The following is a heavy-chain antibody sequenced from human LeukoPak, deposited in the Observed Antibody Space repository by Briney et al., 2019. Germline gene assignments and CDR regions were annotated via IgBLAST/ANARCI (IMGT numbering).Heavy chain of an antibody. CDR1: GDSISSSNCY. J-gene: IGHJ4*02. CDR3: ASPSGYSNGWYSI. D-gene: IGHD6-19*01. CDR2: IYHSGNT. V-gene: IGHV4-39*01. Sequence: SETLSLTCTVSGDSISSSNCYWGWIRQPPGKGLEWIGSIYHSGNTYYNPSLKRRVTISVDTSKNQFSLKLNFVTAADTAVYFCASPSGYSNGWYSIWGQGTLVTVSS.